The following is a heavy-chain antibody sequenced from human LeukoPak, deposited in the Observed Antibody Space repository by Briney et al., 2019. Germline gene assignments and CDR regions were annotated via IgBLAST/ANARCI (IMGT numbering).Heavy chain of an antibody. D-gene: IGHD6-13*01. CDR2: IYYSGST. CDR1: GGSISSYY. J-gene: IGHJ4*02. V-gene: IGHV4-59*01. CDR3: ARGQSSSWYGCFDY. Sequence: PSETLSLTCTVSGGSISSYYWSWIRQPPGKGLEWIGYIYYSGSTNYNPSLKSRVTISVDTSKNQFSLKLSSVTAADTAVYYCARGQSSSWYGCFDYWGQGTLVTVSS.